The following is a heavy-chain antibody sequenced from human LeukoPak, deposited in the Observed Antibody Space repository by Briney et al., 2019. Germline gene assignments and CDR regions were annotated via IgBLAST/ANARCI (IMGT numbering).Heavy chain of an antibody. CDR2: ISSSSGYT. CDR3: ARVDEGRNGVTVGY. V-gene: IGHV3-11*06. CDR1: GFTFSDYY. J-gene: IGHJ4*02. Sequence: GGSLRFSCAASGFTFSDYYMSWIRQAPGTGLEWVSYISSSSGYTNYADSVKGRFTISRDNAKNSLYLQMNSLRAEDTAVYYCARVDEGRNGVTVGYWGQGTLVTVSS. D-gene: IGHD2-8*01.